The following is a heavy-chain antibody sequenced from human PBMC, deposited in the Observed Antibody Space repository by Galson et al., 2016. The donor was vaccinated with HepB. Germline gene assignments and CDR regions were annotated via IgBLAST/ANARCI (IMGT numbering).Heavy chain of an antibody. CDR2: IIPLFGAT. Sequence: SVKVSCKASGGTFSNFAISWLRQAPGQGLEWMGGIIPLFGATNYAQKFQGRVTITADKSTTTVYMDLSSLRSEDTAVYYCARADSSGYHIYSGMDVWGQGTTVTVSS. CDR1: GGTFSNFA. D-gene: IGHD3-22*01. J-gene: IGHJ6*02. CDR3: ARADSSGYHIYSGMDV. V-gene: IGHV1-69*06.